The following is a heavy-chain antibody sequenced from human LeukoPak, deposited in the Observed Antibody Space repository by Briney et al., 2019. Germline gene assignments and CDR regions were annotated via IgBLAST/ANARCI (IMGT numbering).Heavy chain of an antibody. J-gene: IGHJ3*02. V-gene: IGHV3-48*03. D-gene: IGHD3-22*01. CDR3: ASPNYDSSGYYAFDI. CDR2: ISSSGSPI. CDR1: GFTFSSYE. Sequence: PGGSLRLSCAASGFTFSSYEMNWVRQAPGKGLEWVAYISSSGSPIYYADSVKGRFTISRDNAKNSLYLQMNSLRAEDTAVYYCASPNYDSSGYYAFDIWGQGTMVTVSS.